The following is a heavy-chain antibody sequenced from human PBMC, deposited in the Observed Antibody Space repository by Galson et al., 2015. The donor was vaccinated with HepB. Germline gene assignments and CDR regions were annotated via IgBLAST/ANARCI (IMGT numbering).Heavy chain of an antibody. CDR3: AKARGASYGSGISRFDY. CDR2: ISGSGDST. J-gene: IGHJ4*02. Sequence: SLRLSCAASGSTFNSYAMNWVRQAPGKGLEWVSAISGSGDSTYYADSVKGRFTISRDNSKNTLYLQMDSLRADDTAVYYCAKARGASYGSGISRFDYWGQGTLVTVSS. CDR1: GSTFNSYA. D-gene: IGHD3-10*01. V-gene: IGHV3-23*01.